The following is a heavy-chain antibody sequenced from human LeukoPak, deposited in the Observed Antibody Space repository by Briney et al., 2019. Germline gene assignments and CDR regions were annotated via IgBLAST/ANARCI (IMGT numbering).Heavy chain of an antibody. Sequence: PSETLSLTCTVSGGPISSYYWSWIRQPPGRGLEGIGYIYYSGSTNYNPSLKSRVTISVDTSKNQFSLKLSSVTAADTAVYYCARSNERWLQFDFDYWGQGTLVTVSS. CDR3: ARSNERWLQFDFDY. V-gene: IGHV4-59*01. J-gene: IGHJ4*02. D-gene: IGHD5-12*01. CDR2: IYYSGST. CDR1: GGPISSYY.